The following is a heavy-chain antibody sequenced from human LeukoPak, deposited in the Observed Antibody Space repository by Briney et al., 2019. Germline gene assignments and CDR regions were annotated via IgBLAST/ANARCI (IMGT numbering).Heavy chain of an antibody. Sequence: GGSLRLSCAVSGFTFSRFWLSWVRQPPGKGLEWVADINEDGSEKYYVDSVKGRFTISRDNAKNSLYLQMHSLTAEDTALYYCTGETYYFDYWGQGTLVTVSS. CDR1: GFTFSRFW. J-gene: IGHJ4*02. CDR3: TGETYYFDY. D-gene: IGHD3-16*01. CDR2: INEDGSEK. V-gene: IGHV3-7*01.